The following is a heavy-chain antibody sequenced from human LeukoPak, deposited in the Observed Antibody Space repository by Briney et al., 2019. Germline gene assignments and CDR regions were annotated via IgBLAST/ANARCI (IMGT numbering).Heavy chain of an antibody. V-gene: IGHV4-59*01. Sequence: SETLSLTCTVSGGSISSYYWSWIRQPPGKGLEWIGYIHYSGSTNYNPSLKSRVTISVDTSKNQFSLKLSSVTAADTAVYYCARGWWYYDSSGYYYGGWFDPWGQGTLVTVSS. J-gene: IGHJ5*02. CDR3: ARGWWYYDSSGYYYGGWFDP. D-gene: IGHD3-22*01. CDR2: IHYSGST. CDR1: GGSISSYY.